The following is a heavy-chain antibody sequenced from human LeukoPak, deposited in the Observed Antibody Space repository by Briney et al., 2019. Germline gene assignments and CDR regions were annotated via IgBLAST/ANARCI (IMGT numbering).Heavy chain of an antibody. Sequence: SETLCLTCAAYGGSFSGYYWSWIRQPPGKGLEWIGEINHSGSTNYNPYLKSRVTISVDTSKNQFSLKLSSVTAADTAVYYCARTSFVGLDYWGQGTLVTVSS. CDR1: GGSFSGYY. CDR2: INHSGST. CDR3: ARTSFVGLDY. J-gene: IGHJ4*02. D-gene: IGHD2-21*01. V-gene: IGHV4-34*01.